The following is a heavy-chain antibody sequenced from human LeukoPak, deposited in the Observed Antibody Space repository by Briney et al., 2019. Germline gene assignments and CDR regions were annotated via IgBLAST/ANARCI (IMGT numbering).Heavy chain of an antibody. CDR2: ISAYNGNT. Sequence: ASVKVSCKASGGTFSSYAISWVRQAPGQGLEWMGWISAYNGNTNYAQKLQGRVTMTTDTSTSTAYMELRSLRSDDTAVYYCAREVPYYDILTGYGNYFDYWGRGTLVTVSS. V-gene: IGHV1-18*01. CDR1: GGTFSSYA. J-gene: IGHJ4*02. D-gene: IGHD3-9*01. CDR3: AREVPYYDILTGYGNYFDY.